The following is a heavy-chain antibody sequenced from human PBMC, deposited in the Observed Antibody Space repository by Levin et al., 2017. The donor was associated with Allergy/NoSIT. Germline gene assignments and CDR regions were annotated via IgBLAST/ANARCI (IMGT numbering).Heavy chain of an antibody. CDR2: IKSKTDGGTT. Sequence: GGSLRLSCAASGITFSNAWMSWARQAPGKGLEWVGRIKSKTDGGTTEYAAPVKGRFTISRDDSENTLYLQMNSLKTEDTAVYFCTTYSSSWYYFDYWGQGTLVTVSS. CDR3: TTYSSSWYYFDY. V-gene: IGHV3-15*01. D-gene: IGHD6-13*01. J-gene: IGHJ4*02. CDR1: GITFSNAW.